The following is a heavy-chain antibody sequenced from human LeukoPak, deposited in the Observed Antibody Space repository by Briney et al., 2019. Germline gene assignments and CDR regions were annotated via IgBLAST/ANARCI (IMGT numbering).Heavy chain of an antibody. Sequence: SETLSLTCTVSGGSISGWYWSWIRQPPGKGLEWIGYIYYSGSANYNPSLKSRVTISVDTSKNQFSLKLSSVTAADTAVYYCARLDTIFGVVINDYYMDVWGKGATVTVSS. D-gene: IGHD3-3*01. J-gene: IGHJ6*03. CDR1: GGSISGWY. V-gene: IGHV4-59*01. CDR2: IYYSGSA. CDR3: ARLDTIFGVVINDYYMDV.